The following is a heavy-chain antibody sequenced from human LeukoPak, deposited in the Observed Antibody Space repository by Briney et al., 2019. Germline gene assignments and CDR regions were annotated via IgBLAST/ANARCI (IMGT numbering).Heavy chain of an antibody. J-gene: IGHJ4*02. CDR1: GGSVSSGDYY. D-gene: IGHD3-10*01. CDR2: IYYSGST. Sequence: SETLSLTCTVSGGSVSSGDYYWSWIRQPPGKGLEWIGYIYYSGSTYYNPSLKSRVTISVDTSKNQFSLKLSSVTAADTAVYYCAREGKYYYGSGRFDYWGQGTLVTVSS. CDR3: AREGKYYYGSGRFDY. V-gene: IGHV4-30-4*01.